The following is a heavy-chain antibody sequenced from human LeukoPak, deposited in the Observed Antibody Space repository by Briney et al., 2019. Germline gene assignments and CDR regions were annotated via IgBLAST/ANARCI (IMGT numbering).Heavy chain of an antibody. CDR1: GYTLTGYY. CDR2: INPDSGGT. D-gene: IGHD6-6*01. J-gene: IGHJ5*02. V-gene: IGHV1-2*02. CDR3: ARVRTYSSSSLKWFDP. Sequence: ASVKVSCKASGYTLTGYYMHWVRQAPGQGLEWMGWINPDSGGTNYAQKFQGRVTMTRDTSISTAYMELSRLRSDDTAVYYCARVRTYSSSSLKWFDPWGQGTLVTVSS.